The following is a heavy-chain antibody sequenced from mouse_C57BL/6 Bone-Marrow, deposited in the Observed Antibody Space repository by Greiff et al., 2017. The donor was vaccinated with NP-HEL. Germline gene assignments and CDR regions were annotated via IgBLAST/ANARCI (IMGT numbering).Heavy chain of an antibody. J-gene: IGHJ2*01. CDR1: GYTFTSYW. CDR3: ASYYYGSQYYFGY. CDR2: IDPSDSYT. V-gene: IGHV1-50*01. D-gene: IGHD1-1*01. Sequence: QVQLQQPGAELVKPGASVKLSCKASGYTFTSYWMQWVKQRPGQGLEWIGEIDPSDSYTNYNPKFKGKATLTVDTSSSTAYMQLSSLTSDDSAVYYWASYYYGSQYYFGYWGHGTTLTVSS.